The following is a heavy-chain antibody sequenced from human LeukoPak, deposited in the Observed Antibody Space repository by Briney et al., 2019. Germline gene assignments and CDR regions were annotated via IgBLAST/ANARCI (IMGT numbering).Heavy chain of an antibody. J-gene: IGHJ4*02. CDR1: GFTFSSYW. D-gene: IGHD3-10*01. CDR3: ARGRISYGSGSYYQYFDY. Sequence: PGGSLRLSCAASGFTFSSYWMSWVRQAPGKGLEWVANIKQDGSEKYYVDSVKGRFTISRDNAKNSQYLQMNSLRAEDTAVYYCARGRISYGSGSYYQYFDYWGQGTLVTVSS. CDR2: IKQDGSEK. V-gene: IGHV3-7*01.